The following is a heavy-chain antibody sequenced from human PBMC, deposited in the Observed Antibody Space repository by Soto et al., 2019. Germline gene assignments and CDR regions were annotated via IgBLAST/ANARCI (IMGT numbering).Heavy chain of an antibody. Sequence: GGSLRLSCAASGFTFSSYSMNWVRQAPGKGLEWVSYISSSSSTIYYADSVKGRFTISRDNAKNSLYLQMNSLRDEDTAVYYCARDSIHYDSSGYYLLGDYWGQGTLVTVSS. CDR3: ARDSIHYDSSGYYLLGDY. CDR1: GFTFSSYS. V-gene: IGHV3-48*02. CDR2: ISSSSSTI. D-gene: IGHD3-22*01. J-gene: IGHJ4*02.